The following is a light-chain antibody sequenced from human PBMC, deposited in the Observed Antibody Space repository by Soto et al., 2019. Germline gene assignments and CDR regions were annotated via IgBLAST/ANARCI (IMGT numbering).Light chain of an antibody. CDR1: SSDVGSYRL. Sequence: QSALTQPASVSGSPGQSITISCTGTSSDVGSYRLVSWYQHHPGKASKLIIYEVTERPSGVSNRFSGSKSGNTASLTISGLQAEDEADYYCCSYAGSSTYVFGSGTKLTVL. V-gene: IGLV2-23*02. CDR2: EVT. J-gene: IGLJ1*01. CDR3: CSYAGSSTYV.